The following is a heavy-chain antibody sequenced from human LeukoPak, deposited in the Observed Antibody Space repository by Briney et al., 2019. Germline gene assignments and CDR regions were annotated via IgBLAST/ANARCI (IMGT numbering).Heavy chain of an antibody. Sequence: PGGSLRLSCAASGFTFSSYSMNWVRQAPGKGLEWVSYISSSSSTIYYADSVKGRFTIPRDNAKNSLYLQMNSLRAEDTAVYYCARDNLWFGELGFDYWGQGTLVTVSS. CDR1: GFTFSSYS. CDR3: ARDNLWFGELGFDY. D-gene: IGHD3-10*01. V-gene: IGHV3-48*01. CDR2: ISSSSSTI. J-gene: IGHJ4*02.